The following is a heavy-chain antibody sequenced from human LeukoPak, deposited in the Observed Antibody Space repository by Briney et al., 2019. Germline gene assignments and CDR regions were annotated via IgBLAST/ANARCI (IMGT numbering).Heavy chain of an antibody. V-gene: IGHV3-48*04. D-gene: IGHD4-17*01. CDR3: ARVAINDYGDYFDY. CDR1: GFTFSSYS. Sequence: GGSLRLSCAASGFTFSSYSMNWVRQAPGKGLEWVSYISSSDSTIYYADSVKGRFTISRDNAKNSLYLQMNSLRAEDTAVYYCARVAINDYGDYFDYWGQGTLVTVSS. J-gene: IGHJ4*02. CDR2: ISSSDSTI.